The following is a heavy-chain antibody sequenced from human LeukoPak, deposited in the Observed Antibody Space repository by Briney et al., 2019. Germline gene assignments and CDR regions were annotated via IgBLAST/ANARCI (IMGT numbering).Heavy chain of an antibody. CDR1: GGSISSGGYY. D-gene: IGHD1-14*01. CDR2: IYYSGNT. Sequence: PSETLSLTCTVSGGSISSGGYYWSWIRLHPGKGLEWIGYIYYSGNTFYNPSLKSRVTISVDTSKNQFSLKLSSVTAADTAVYYCARDSDRARGYNWFDPWGQGTLVTVSS. J-gene: IGHJ5*02. CDR3: ARDSDRARGYNWFDP. V-gene: IGHV4-31*03.